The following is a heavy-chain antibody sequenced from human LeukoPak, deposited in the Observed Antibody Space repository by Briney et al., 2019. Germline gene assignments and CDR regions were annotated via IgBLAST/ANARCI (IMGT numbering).Heavy chain of an antibody. Sequence: GASVKVSCKAPGYTFTSYGISWVRQAPGQGLEWMGWISAYNGNTKYAQKLQGRVTMTTDTSTSTAYMELRSLRSDDTAVYYCARFNHLLPYPSITGTLGHAFDIWGQGTMVTVSS. J-gene: IGHJ3*02. CDR2: ISAYNGNT. CDR3: ARFNHLLPYPSITGTLGHAFDI. CDR1: GYTFTSYG. V-gene: IGHV1-18*01. D-gene: IGHD1-20*01.